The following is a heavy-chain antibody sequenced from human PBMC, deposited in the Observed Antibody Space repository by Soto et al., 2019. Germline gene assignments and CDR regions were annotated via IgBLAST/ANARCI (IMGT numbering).Heavy chain of an antibody. D-gene: IGHD3-10*01. CDR3: AYSFSGALDI. CDR2: LYWDDAT. J-gene: IGHJ3*02. CDR1: GFSISTSGSG. V-gene: IGHV2-5*02. Sequence: QIPLKESGPTLVKPTQTLTLTCTFSGFSISTSGSGVGWIRQPPGKALEGLALLYWDDATRYSPSLKSRLTITKDTYNSQVVLTMTNMDPVDTATYYCAYSFSGALDIWGQGTMVTVSS.